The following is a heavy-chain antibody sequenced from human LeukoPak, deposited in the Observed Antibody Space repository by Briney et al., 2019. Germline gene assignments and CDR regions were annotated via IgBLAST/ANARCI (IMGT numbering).Heavy chain of an antibody. CDR2: ISYDGSNK. D-gene: IGHD5-24*01. V-gene: IGHV3-30*04. J-gene: IGHJ5*02. CDR3: ARRAAATNKQLNWFDP. Sequence: PGGSLRLSCAASGFTFSSYAMHWVRQAPGKGLEWVALISYDGSNKYYADSVKGRFTISRDNAKNSLYLQMNSLRAEDTALYYCARRAAATNKQLNWFDPWGQGTLVTVSS. CDR1: GFTFSSYA.